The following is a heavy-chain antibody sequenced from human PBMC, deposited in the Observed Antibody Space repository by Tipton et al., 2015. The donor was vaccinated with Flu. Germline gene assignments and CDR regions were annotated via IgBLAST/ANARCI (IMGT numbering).Heavy chain of an antibody. CDR3: ARVALRSDYYGSGTIPRYFAFDI. CDR1: GGSISSYY. Sequence: LRLSCTVSGGSISSYYWSWIRQPPGKGLEWIGYIYYSGGTNYNPSLKGRVTISVDTSKNQFSLKLSSVTAADTAVYYCARVALRSDYYGSGTIPRYFAFDIWGQGTMVTVSS. V-gene: IGHV4-59*01. J-gene: IGHJ3*02. CDR2: IYYSGGT. D-gene: IGHD3-10*01.